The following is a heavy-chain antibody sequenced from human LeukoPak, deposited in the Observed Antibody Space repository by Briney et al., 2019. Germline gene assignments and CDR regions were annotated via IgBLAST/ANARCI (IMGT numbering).Heavy chain of an antibody. Sequence: GGSLRLSCAASGFTFSSYAMHWVRQAPGKGLEWVAVISYDGSNKYYADSVKGRFTISRDNSKNTLYLQMNSLRAEDTAVYYCVPRVQYSSSWLTNWGQGTLVTVSS. CDR1: GFTFSSYA. CDR2: ISYDGSNK. J-gene: IGHJ1*01. V-gene: IGHV3-30*04. CDR3: VPRVQYSSSWLTN. D-gene: IGHD6-13*01.